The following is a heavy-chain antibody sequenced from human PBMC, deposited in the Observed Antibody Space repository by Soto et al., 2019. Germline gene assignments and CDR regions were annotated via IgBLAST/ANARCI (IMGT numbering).Heavy chain of an antibody. CDR3: ARYRRSYGDCYFDY. Sequence: QVQLQESGPGLVKPSQTLSLTCTVSGGSISSAGYYWSWIRQHPGKGLEWIGYIYYSGSTYYNPSLKSRVTISVDTSKNHFSLKLSSVTAADTAVYYCARYRRSYGDCYFDYWGQGTLVTVSS. CDR1: GGSISSAGYY. J-gene: IGHJ4*02. CDR2: IYYSGST. D-gene: IGHD4-17*01. V-gene: IGHV4-31*03.